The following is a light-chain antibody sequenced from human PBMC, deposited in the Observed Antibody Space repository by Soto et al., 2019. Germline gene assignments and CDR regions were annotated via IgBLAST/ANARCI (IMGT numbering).Light chain of an antibody. Sequence: ENGLTLSPGTLCLSPEERATLSCRASQSVSNNYLAWYQQKSGQAPRLLIYGAFSRANGIPVRFSGSASGTDFTLIISRLEPEDVAVYYCQQYGSLPKTFGQGTKVAIK. V-gene: IGKV3-20*01. CDR3: QQYGSLPKT. CDR2: GAF. J-gene: IGKJ1*01. CDR1: QSVSNNY.